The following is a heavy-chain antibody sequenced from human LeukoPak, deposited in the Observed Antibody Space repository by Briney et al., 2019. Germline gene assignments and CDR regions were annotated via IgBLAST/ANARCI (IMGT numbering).Heavy chain of an antibody. J-gene: IGHJ4*02. D-gene: IGHD3-9*01. Sequence: GGSLRLSCAASGFTFSSYGMHWVRQAPGKGLEWMAFIRYDGSNKYYADSVKGRFTISRDNSKNTLYLQMNSLRAEDTAVYYCAKGARPLRYFDWLLPYFDDWGQGTLVTVSS. V-gene: IGHV3-30*02. CDR2: IRYDGSNK. CDR3: AKGARPLRYFDWLLPYFDD. CDR1: GFTFSSYG.